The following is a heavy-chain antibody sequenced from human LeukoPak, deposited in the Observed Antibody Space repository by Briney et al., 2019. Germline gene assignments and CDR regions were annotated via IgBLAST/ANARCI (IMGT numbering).Heavy chain of an antibody. Sequence: GGSLRLSCAASGFTFSTYRMSWVRQAPGKGLEWVANIKQDGSEKHYVDSVKGRFTISRDNAKNSLYLQMNSLRAEDTAVYYCARGSQLSHFDYWGQGTLVTVSS. D-gene: IGHD1-1*01. CDR1: GFTFSTYR. CDR2: IKQDGSEK. V-gene: IGHV3-7*01. CDR3: ARGSQLSHFDY. J-gene: IGHJ4*02.